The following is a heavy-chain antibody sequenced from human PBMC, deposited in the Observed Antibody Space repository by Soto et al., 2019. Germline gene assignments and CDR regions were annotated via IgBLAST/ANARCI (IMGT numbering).Heavy chain of an antibody. CDR1: GFTFSIYN. J-gene: IGHJ6*02. CDR2: ITGSGAIT. D-gene: IGHD1-26*01. Sequence: GGSLRLSFTASGFTFSIYNMRWFRLAPGKGLEWVSGITGSGAITYYTDSVKGRFTISRDNSKNTLYLQMHSLRAEDTAVYYCARDVWETTSMYYGLDVWGLGTKVTVSS. V-gene: IGHV3-23*01. CDR3: ARDVWETTSMYYGLDV.